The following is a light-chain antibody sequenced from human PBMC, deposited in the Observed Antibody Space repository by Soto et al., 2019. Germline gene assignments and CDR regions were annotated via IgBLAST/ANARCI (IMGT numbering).Light chain of an antibody. CDR3: QQYRNWPRT. J-gene: IGKJ1*01. Sequence: EIVLTQSPATLSVSPREIVSLSFMASQSVDINLAWYQQKPGQAPRLLIYGASTRATDMPGRFSGRGSGTEFTLTISSLQSEDFAVYYCQQYRNWPRTFGQGTKVDI. CDR2: GAS. V-gene: IGKV3-15*01. CDR1: QSVDIN.